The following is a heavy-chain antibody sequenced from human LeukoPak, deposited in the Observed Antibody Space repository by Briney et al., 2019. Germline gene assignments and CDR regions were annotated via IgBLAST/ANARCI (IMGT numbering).Heavy chain of an antibody. Sequence: GGSLRLSCAASGFRFSDYNMNWVRQAPGKGLEWVSYISSGSTSVHYADSVKGRFTISRDNARNSLYLQMDRLRAEDTAVYYCAREDSYYYGSGSYPFDYWGQGTLVTVSS. J-gene: IGHJ4*02. D-gene: IGHD3-10*01. CDR3: AREDSYYYGSGSYPFDY. V-gene: IGHV3-69-1*01. CDR2: ISSGSTSV. CDR1: GFRFSDYN.